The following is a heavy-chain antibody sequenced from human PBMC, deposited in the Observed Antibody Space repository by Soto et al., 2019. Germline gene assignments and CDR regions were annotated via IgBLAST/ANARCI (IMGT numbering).Heavy chain of an antibody. CDR2: IYYIGST. D-gene: IGHD1-1*01. CDR1: GGSISRSSSY. CDR3: VRHWNF. J-gene: IGHJ4*02. V-gene: IGHV4-39*01. Sequence: QLQLQESGPGLVKPSETLSLTCSVSGGSISRSSSYWGWIRQPPGKGLEWIGSIYYIGSTYYNSSLKSRLTISVDTSKNQFSLRLSSVTAADTSVYFCVRHWNFWGQGTLVTVSS.